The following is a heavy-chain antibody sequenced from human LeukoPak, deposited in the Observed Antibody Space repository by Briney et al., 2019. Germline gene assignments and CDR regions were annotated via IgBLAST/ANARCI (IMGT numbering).Heavy chain of an antibody. CDR1: GFTFSSYG. CDR3: AREFPYYYDISGYKLDY. CDR2: IRYDGSNE. V-gene: IGHV3-30*02. Sequence: GGSLRLSCAASGFTFSSYGMHWVRQAPGKGLEWVAFIRYDGSNEYYADSVKGRFTISRDNSKNTLYLQMNSLRAEDTAVYYCAREFPYYYDISGYKLDYWGQGTLVTVSS. D-gene: IGHD3-22*01. J-gene: IGHJ4*02.